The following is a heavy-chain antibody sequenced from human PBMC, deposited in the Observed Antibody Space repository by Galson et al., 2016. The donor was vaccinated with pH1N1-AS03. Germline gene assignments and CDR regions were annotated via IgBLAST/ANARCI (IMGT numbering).Heavy chain of an antibody. Sequence: SVKVSCKASGGTLNNYAINWVRQAPGQGLEWMGGISPIFGSANHAQKFQGRVTITADIFTNTVYMELSSLRSEDTALYYCARAFGSGYEAGLLDFWGQGTLVTASS. CDR1: GGTLNNYA. V-gene: IGHV1-69*06. D-gene: IGHD5-12*01. CDR3: ARAFGSGYEAGLLDF. CDR2: ISPIFGSA. J-gene: IGHJ4*02.